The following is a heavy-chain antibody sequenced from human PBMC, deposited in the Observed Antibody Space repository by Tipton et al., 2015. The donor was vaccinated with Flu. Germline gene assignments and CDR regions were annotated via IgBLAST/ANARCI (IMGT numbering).Heavy chain of an antibody. CDR2: IYYSGST. J-gene: IGHJ4*02. Sequence: TLSLTCAVSGDSIRNDYFWGWIRQHPGKGLEWIGYIYYSGSTYYNPSLKSRVSISVDSSKNQFSLTLSSVTAADTAVYYCARAGSTVTRYFDYWGQGSLVTVSS. V-gene: IGHV4-31*11. CDR3: ARAGSTVTRYFDY. D-gene: IGHD4-11*01. CDR1: GDSIRNDYF.